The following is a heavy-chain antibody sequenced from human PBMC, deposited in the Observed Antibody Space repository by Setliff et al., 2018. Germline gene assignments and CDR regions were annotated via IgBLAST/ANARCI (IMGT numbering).Heavy chain of an antibody. Sequence: GSLRLSCAASGFTFSSYAMSWVRQAPGKGLGWVSAISGSGGSTYYADSVKGRFTISRDNSKNTLYLQMNSLRAEDTAVYYCARGLWYSSGWFYFDYWGQGTLVTVSS. J-gene: IGHJ4*02. CDR2: ISGSGGST. V-gene: IGHV3-23*01. CDR1: GFTFSSYA. D-gene: IGHD6-19*01. CDR3: ARGLWYSSGWFYFDY.